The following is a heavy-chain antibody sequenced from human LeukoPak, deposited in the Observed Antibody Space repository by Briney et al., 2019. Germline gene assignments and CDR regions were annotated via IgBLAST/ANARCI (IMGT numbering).Heavy chain of an antibody. J-gene: IGHJ4*02. CDR1: GFTFSNYY. Sequence: PGGSLRLSCAASGFTFSNYYMSWVRQAPGKGLEWVAHMNKDGSEKYYVDSVKGRFTISRDNAKNSLYLQMNSLRVEDTAVYYCARDKVTYWGRGTLVTVSS. CDR2: MNKDGSEK. V-gene: IGHV3-7*01. CDR3: ARDKVTY.